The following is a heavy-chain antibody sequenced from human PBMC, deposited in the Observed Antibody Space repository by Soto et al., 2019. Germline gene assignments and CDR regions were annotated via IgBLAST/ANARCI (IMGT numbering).Heavy chain of an antibody. J-gene: IGHJ4*02. CDR1: GDTFNFYS. D-gene: IGHD3-10*01. V-gene: IGHV1-69*02. CDR2: VNPIVSMS. CDR3: AGSYGSGYRAFDY. Sequence: QVQLVQSGAEVKRPGSSVKVSCKASGDTFNFYSINWVRQAPGLGLEWMGRVNPIVSMSNYAQKFQGRVTMTADKSTSTAYMEPSSLRSEDTAIYYCAGSYGSGYRAFDYWGQGALVTVSS.